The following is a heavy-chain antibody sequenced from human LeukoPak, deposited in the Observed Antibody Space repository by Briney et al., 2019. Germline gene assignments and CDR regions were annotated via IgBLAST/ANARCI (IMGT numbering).Heavy chain of an antibody. V-gene: IGHV1-69*13. J-gene: IGHJ6*03. CDR3: ARGVRVTIFGDPGSRPFGYYYYYMGV. CDR2: IIPIFGTP. CDR1: GGTFSSYA. D-gene: IGHD3-3*01. Sequence: SVKVSCKASGGTFSSYAISWVRQAPGQGLEWMGGIIPIFGTPNYAQKSQGRVTITADESTSTAYMELSSLRSEDTAVYYCARGVRVTIFGDPGSRPFGYYYYYMGVWGKGTTVTVSS.